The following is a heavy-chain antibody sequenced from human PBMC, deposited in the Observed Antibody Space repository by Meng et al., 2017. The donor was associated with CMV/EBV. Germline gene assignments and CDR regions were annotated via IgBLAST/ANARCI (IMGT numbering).Heavy chain of an antibody. J-gene: IGHJ4*02. V-gene: IGHV4-34*01. D-gene: IGHD3-22*01. CDR1: GGSFSGSY. CDR3: ARSFRTYYYDSSGYYGY. CDR2: INHSGST. Sequence: SQTLSLTCAVYGGSFSGSYWSWIRQPPGKGLEWIGEINHSGSTNYNPSLKSRVTISVDTSKNQFSLKLSSVTAADTAVYYCARSFRTYYYDSSGYYGYWGQGTLVTVSS.